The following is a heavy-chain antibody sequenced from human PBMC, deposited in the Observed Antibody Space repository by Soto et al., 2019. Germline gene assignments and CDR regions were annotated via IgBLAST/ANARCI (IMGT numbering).Heavy chain of an antibody. CDR1: GGTFSSYA. J-gene: IGHJ4*02. D-gene: IGHD3-22*01. V-gene: IGHV1-69*13. Sequence: SVKVSCKASGGTFSSYAISWVRQAPGQGLEWMGGIIPIFGTANYAQKFQGRVTITADESTSTAYMELSSLRSEDTAVYYCARDSSGYYRSGYFDYWGQGTLVTVSS. CDR2: IIPIFGTA. CDR3: ARDSSGYYRSGYFDY.